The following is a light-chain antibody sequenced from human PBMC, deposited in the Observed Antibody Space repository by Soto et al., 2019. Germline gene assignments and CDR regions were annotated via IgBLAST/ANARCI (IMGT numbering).Light chain of an antibody. CDR1: QDIRED. J-gene: IGKJ4*01. Sequence: DIQMTQSPSSLSASVGDRVTITCQASQDIREDLNWYQQKAGKAPQLLIYDASNLETGVSSRFTGSGSGTDFTFTISSLQPEDIATYFCQQYNNLPLTFGGGTKVEI. V-gene: IGKV1-33*01. CDR3: QQYNNLPLT. CDR2: DAS.